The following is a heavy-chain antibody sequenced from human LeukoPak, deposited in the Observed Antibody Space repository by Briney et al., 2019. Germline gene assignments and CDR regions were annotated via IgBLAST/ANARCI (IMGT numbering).Heavy chain of an antibody. CDR3: ARDLGGYSYGSHFDY. J-gene: IGHJ4*02. V-gene: IGHV3-49*03. CDR2: IRSKAYGGTT. D-gene: IGHD5-18*01. Sequence: GGSLRLSCTASGFTFGDYAMSWFRQAPGKGLEWVGFIRSKAYGGTTEYAASVKGRFTISRDNSKNTLYLQMNSLRAEDTAVYYCARDLGGYSYGSHFDYWGQGTLVTVSS. CDR1: GFTFGDYA.